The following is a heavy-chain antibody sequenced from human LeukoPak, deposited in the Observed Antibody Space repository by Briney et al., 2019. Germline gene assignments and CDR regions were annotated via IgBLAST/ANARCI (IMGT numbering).Heavy chain of an antibody. Sequence: SETRSLTCTVSGGSISSSSYYWGWIRQPPGKGLEWIGSVYYGGSTYYNPSLKSRVTISLDTSKNQFSLKLSSVTAADTAVYYCARDYSGSISPGGYWGQGTLATVSS. V-gene: IGHV4-39*07. CDR2: VYYGGST. D-gene: IGHD3-10*01. J-gene: IGHJ4*02. CDR3: ARDYSGSISPGGY. CDR1: GGSISSSSYY.